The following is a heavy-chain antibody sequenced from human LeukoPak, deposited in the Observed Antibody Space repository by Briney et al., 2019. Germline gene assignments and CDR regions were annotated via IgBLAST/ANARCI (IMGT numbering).Heavy chain of an antibody. D-gene: IGHD5-24*01. CDR1: GFTFSSYE. Sequence: PGGSLRLSCAASGFTFSSYEMNWVRQAPGKGLEWVSYISCSGSTIYYADAVKGRFTFSRGNHKNSLHLPMNSLRAEDTAVYFCARDQKMGSDYYGMDVGGQGPAVTVP. V-gene: IGHV3-48*03. J-gene: IGHJ6*02. CDR3: ARDQKMGSDYYGMDV. CDR2: ISCSGSTI.